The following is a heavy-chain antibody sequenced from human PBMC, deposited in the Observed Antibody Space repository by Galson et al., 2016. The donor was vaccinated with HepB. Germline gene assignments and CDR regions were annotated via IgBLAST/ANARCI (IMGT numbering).Heavy chain of an antibody. CDR2: ISWNTGNT. D-gene: IGHD6-19*01. CDR3: AKDITHPRIIVLAGLIDFYNFGVDV. CDR1: GFTFEDYA. J-gene: IGHJ6*04. Sequence: SLRLSCATSGFTFEDYAMHWVRQVPGKGLEWVSSISWNTGNTDYADSVQGRFTISRDNAKNSLYLRMNSLRVEDMALYYCAKDITHPRIIVLAGLIDFYNFGVDVWGKGTAVTVSS. V-gene: IGHV3-9*03.